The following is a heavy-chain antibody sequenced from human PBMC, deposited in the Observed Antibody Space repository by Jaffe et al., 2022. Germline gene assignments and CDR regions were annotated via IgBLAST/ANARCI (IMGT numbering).Heavy chain of an antibody. V-gene: IGHV3-49*04. CDR2: IRSKAYGGTT. J-gene: IGHJ4*02. D-gene: IGHD4-17*01. CDR3: TREQMTTVVIPFDY. CDR1: GFTFGDYA. Sequence: EVQLVESGGGLVQPGRSLRLSCTASGFTFGDYAMSWVRQAPGKGLEWVGFIRSKAYGGTTEYAASVKGRFTISRDDSKSIAYLQMNSLKTEDTAVYYCTREQMTTVVIPFDYWGQGTLVTVSS.